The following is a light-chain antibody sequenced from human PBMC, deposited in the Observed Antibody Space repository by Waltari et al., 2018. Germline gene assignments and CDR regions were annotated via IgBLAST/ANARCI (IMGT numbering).Light chain of an antibody. CDR1: QSVSSY. V-gene: IGKV3-11*01. CDR2: DAS. CDR3: QQRSNWPPLT. Sequence: EIVLTPSPATLSLSPGARATLSSRSSQSVSSYLAWYQQKPGQAPRLLIYDASNRATGIPARFSGSGSGTDFTLTISSLEPEDFAVYYCQQRSNWPPLTFGGGTKVEIK. J-gene: IGKJ4*01.